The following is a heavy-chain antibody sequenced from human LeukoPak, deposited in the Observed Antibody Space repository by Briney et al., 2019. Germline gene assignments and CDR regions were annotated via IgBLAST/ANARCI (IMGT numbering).Heavy chain of an antibody. J-gene: IGHJ6*02. Sequence: GGSLRLSCAASGFTFSSSGMHWVRQAPGKGLEWVAVISYDGRSKYYTDSVKGRFTISRDNSKNTLCLQMNSLRAEDTAVYYCVKDLGYYSSYYYGMDVWGQGTTVTVSS. D-gene: IGHD4-11*01. V-gene: IGHV3-30*18. CDR2: ISYDGRSK. CDR3: VKDLGYYSSYYYGMDV. CDR1: GFTFSSSG.